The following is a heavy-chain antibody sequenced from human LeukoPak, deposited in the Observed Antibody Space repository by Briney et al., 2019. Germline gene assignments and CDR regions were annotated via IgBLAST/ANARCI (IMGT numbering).Heavy chain of an antibody. V-gene: IGHV4-30-2*01. D-gene: IGHD3-10*01. J-gene: IGHJ5*02. CDR1: GGSISSGDYS. Sequence: SETLSLTCAVSGGSISSGDYSWSWIRQPPGKGLEWIGYIFHSGSTYYNLSLKSRVTISVDRSKNQFSLKLSSVTAADTAVYYCARELWFVNAPGSWFDPWGQGTLVTVSS. CDR3: ARELWFVNAPGSWFDP. CDR2: IFHSGST.